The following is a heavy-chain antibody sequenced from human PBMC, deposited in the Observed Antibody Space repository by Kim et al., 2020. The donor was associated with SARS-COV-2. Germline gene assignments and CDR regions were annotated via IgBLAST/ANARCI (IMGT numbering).Heavy chain of an antibody. CDR2: ISAKNGNT. J-gene: IGHJ6*02. Sequence: ASVKVSCKASGFTFTSYGISWVRQAPGQGLEWMGWISAKNGNTNYAQKFQGRITMTTETSTSTAYMELRSLRSDDTALYFCASQSRYYYDSSTYYHVGMDVWGQGTTVTVSS. D-gene: IGHD3-22*01. CDR1: GFTFTSYG. V-gene: IGHV1-18*01. CDR3: ASQSRYYYDSSTYYHVGMDV.